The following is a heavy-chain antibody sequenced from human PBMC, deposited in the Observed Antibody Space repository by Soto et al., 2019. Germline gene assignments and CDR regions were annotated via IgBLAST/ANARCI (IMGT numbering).Heavy chain of an antibody. Sequence: QVQLQESGPGLVKPSETLSLTCTVSGGYISSHYWSWIRQPPGKGLEWMGYLFYSGSTNYNPSLESRLTISVDTSKNQFSLKLSSVTAADTAVYYCARVVGGTFDYWGQGTLVTVSS. CDR1: GGYISSHY. D-gene: IGHD1-26*01. CDR3: ARVVGGTFDY. J-gene: IGHJ4*02. CDR2: LFYSGST. V-gene: IGHV4-59*11.